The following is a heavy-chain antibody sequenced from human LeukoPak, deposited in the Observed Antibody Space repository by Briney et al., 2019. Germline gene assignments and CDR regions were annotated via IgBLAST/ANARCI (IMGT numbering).Heavy chain of an antibody. CDR3: AREGGDGYNVGFDY. Sequence: PGGSLRLSCAASGFTFSSYSMNWVRQAPGKGLEWVSSISSNSVYIDYADSVKGRFTISRDNAKNSLYLQMNSLRAEDTAVYYCAREGGDGYNVGFDYWGQGTLVTVSS. CDR2: ISSNSVYI. D-gene: IGHD5-24*01. CDR1: GFTFSSYS. V-gene: IGHV3-21*01. J-gene: IGHJ4*02.